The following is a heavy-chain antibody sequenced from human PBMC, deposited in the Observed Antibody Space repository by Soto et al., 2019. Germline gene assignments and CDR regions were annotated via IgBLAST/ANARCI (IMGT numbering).Heavy chain of an antibody. CDR2: IYHSGTT. CDR3: AIPGAGDFDY. CDR1: GASISNTDW. V-gene: IGHV4-4*02. J-gene: IGHJ4*02. Sequence: LSLTCAVSGASISNTDWWSWVRQPPGKGLEWIGEIYHSGTTNCDPSLKSRVTISLDKSKSLFSLTLTSLTAADTAVYYCAIPGAGDFDYWGQGTLVTVS. D-gene: IGHD1-26*01.